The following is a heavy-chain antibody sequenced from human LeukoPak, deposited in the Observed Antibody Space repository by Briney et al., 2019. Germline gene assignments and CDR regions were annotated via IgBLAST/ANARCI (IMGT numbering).Heavy chain of an antibody. CDR2: IYYSGST. CDR1: GGSISSYY. V-gene: IGHV4-59*01. CDR3: ARGGPWRYFDY. Sequence: SETLSLTCTVSGGSISSYYWSWIRQPPGKGLEWIGYIYYSGSTNYKSSLKSRVTISVDTSKNQFSLKLSSVTAADTAVYYCARGGPWRYFDYWGQGTLVTVSS. D-gene: IGHD5-24*01. J-gene: IGHJ4*02.